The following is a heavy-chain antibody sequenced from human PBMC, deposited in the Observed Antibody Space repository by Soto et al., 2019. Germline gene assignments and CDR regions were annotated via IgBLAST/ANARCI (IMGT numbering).Heavy chain of an antibody. Sequence: WLSLRLSCAPCVFTFNSHAMSWVRQAPGKGLEWVSAISGSGGSTYSADSVKGRFTISRDNSKNTLYLQMNSLRAEDTAVYYCAKVRGWGKGTLVTVSS. CDR2: ISGSGGST. CDR3: AKVRG. CDR1: VFTFNSHA. V-gene: IGHV3-23*01. J-gene: IGHJ4*02. D-gene: IGHD3-10*01.